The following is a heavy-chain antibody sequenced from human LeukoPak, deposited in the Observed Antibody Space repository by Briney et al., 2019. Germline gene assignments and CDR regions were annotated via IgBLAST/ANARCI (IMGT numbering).Heavy chain of an antibody. CDR2: ISCDGSNK. V-gene: IGHV3-30-3*01. CDR1: GFTFSSYG. CDR3: ARDRHGVRGVISENFDY. Sequence: GRSLRLSCAASGFTFSSYGMHWVRQAPGKGLEWVAVISCDGSNKYYADSVKGRFTISRDNSKNTLYLQMNSLRAEDSAVYYCARDRHGVRGVISENFDYWGQGTLVTVSS. J-gene: IGHJ4*02. D-gene: IGHD3-10*01.